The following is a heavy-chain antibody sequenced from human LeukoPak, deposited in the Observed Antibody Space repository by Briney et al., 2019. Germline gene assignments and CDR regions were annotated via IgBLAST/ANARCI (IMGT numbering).Heavy chain of an antibody. J-gene: IGHJ3*02. CDR3: TTDRWIQLWFQAFDI. Sequence: ETLSLTCAVYGGSFSDYYWTWVRQAPGKGLEWVGRIKSKTDGGTTDYAAPVKGRFTISRADSKNTMYLQMNSLKTEDTAVYYCTTDRWIQLWFQAFDIWGQGTMVTVSS. CDR2: IKSKTDGGTT. V-gene: IGHV3-15*01. CDR1: GGSFSDYY. D-gene: IGHD5-18*01.